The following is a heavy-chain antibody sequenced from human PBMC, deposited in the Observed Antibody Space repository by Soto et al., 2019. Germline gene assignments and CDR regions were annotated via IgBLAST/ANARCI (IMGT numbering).Heavy chain of an antibody. CDR1: GFTFSSYG. Sequence: LRLSCAASGFTFSSYGMHWVRQAPGKGLEWVAVISYDGSNKYYADSVKGRFTISRDNSKNTLYLQMNSLRAEDTAVYYCAKEAIWFGELLRVHFDYWGQGTLVTVSS. D-gene: IGHD3-10*01. CDR2: ISYDGSNK. V-gene: IGHV3-30*18. CDR3: AKEAIWFGELLRVHFDY. J-gene: IGHJ4*02.